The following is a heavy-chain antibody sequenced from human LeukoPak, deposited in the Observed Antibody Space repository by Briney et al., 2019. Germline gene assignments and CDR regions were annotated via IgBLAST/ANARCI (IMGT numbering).Heavy chain of an antibody. V-gene: IGHV4-38-2*01. CDR2: IYHTGST. Sequence: PSETLSLTCAVSGYSINSGYYWGWIRQAPGKVLEWIGSIYHTGSTYYNPSLKSRVTISVDTSKNQFSLKLSSVTAADTAVYYCAIGPGYGSGWYLYWGQGTLVTVSS. CDR1: GYSINSGYY. J-gene: IGHJ4*02. D-gene: IGHD6-19*01. CDR3: AIGPGYGSGWYLY.